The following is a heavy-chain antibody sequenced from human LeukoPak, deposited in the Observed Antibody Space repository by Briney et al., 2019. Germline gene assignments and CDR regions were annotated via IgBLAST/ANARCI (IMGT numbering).Heavy chain of an antibody. CDR2: ISSSTYYI. CDR3: ARDFSSGMDV. V-gene: IGHV3-21*01. D-gene: IGHD6-19*01. J-gene: IGHJ6*02. Sequence: GGSLRLSCAASGFTFSDYSMNWVRQAPGEGLEWISSISSSTYYIEYADSVKGRFTISRDNAKNSLYLQMNSLRAEDTGVYYCARDFSSGMDVWGQGTTVTVSS. CDR1: GFTFSDYS.